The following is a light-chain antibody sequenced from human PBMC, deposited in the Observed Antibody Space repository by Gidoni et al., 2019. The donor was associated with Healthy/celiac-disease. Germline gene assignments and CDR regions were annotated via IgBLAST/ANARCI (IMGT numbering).Light chain of an antibody. CDR1: RSIVSS. CDR3: HQSSSLPIT. V-gene: IGKV6-21*01. J-gene: IGKJ5*01. CDR2: YAS. Sequence: EIVLTQSPAFKPVTPKAKVTITSRASRSIVSSLHWYQQKPDQSPKRLIKYASQSFAGVPSRLRGSRSGTNFTATINSLEAEDAATYYCHQSSSLPITFGQXTRLEIK.